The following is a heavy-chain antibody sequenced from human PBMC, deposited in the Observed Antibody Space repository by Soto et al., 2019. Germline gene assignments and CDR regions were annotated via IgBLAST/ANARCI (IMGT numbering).Heavy chain of an antibody. J-gene: IGHJ3*02. CDR3: ARDFSGKNDAFDI. Sequence: LRLSCAASRFTVTTNYMSWVRQPPGKGLEWVSVVYSGGSTYYADSVKGRFTVSRDNSKNTLYLQMNSLRAEDTAVYYCARDFSGKNDAFDIWGQGTVVTVSS. CDR2: VYSGGST. CDR1: RFTVTTNY. D-gene: IGHD3-10*01. V-gene: IGHV3-66*01.